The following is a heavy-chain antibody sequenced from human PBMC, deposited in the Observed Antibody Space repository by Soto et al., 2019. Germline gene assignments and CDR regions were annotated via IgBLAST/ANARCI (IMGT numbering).Heavy chain of an antibody. J-gene: IGHJ5*02. CDR3: ARGVSSSGWFGP. D-gene: IGHD6-13*01. V-gene: IGHV2-70*04. CDR1: GFSLSTSGMR. CDR2: IDWDDDK. Sequence: GSGPTLVNPTQTLTLTCTFSGFSLSTSGMRVSWIRQPPGKALEWLARIDWDDDKFYSTSLKTRLTISKDTSKNQVVLTMTNMDPVDTATYYCARGVSSSGWFGPWGQGTLVTVSS.